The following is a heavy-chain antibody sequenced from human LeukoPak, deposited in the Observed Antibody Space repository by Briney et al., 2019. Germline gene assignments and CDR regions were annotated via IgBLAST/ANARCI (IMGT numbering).Heavy chain of an antibody. CDR1: GYTFTSYG. CDR2: ISADNGIT. CDR3: ARDYDLLLGSDGFDP. J-gene: IGHJ5*02. D-gene: IGHD1-26*01. Sequence: ASVKVSCKASGYTFTSYGIGWVRQAPGQGPEWMGWISADNGITHYAQKVQGRLTMTTDTSTSTAYMELRSLRSDDTAVYYCARDYDLLLGSDGFDPWGQGTLVTVSA. V-gene: IGHV1-18*04.